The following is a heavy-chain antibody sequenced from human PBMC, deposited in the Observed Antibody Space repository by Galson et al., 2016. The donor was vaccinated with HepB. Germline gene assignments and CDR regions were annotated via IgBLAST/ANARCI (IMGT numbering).Heavy chain of an antibody. CDR3: ARDFYDGSCHYMDY. CDR2: SRDKAHSYTT. D-gene: IGHD2/OR15-2a*01. Sequence: SLRLSCAASGFTFSDHYMDWVRQAPGKGLEWVGRSRDKAHSYTTEYAASVKGRFAISRDESENSLYLQMNSLKTDDTAVYYCARDFYDGSCHYMDYWGRGTLVTVSS. V-gene: IGHV3-72*01. CDR1: GFTFSDHY. J-gene: IGHJ4*02.